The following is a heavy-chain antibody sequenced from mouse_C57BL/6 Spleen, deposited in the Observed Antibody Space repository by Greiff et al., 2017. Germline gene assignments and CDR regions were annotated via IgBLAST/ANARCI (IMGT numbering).Heavy chain of an antibody. D-gene: IGHD2-4*01. J-gene: IGHJ3*01. CDR3: TRGMGLRRCAY. Sequence: QVQLQQSGAELVRPGASVTLSCKASGYTFTDYEMHWVKQTPVHGLEWIGAIDPETGGTAYNQKFKGKAILTADKSSSTAYMELRSLTSEDSAVYYCTRGMGLRRCAYWGQGTLVTVSA. CDR2: IDPETGGT. CDR1: GYTFTDYE. V-gene: IGHV1-15*01.